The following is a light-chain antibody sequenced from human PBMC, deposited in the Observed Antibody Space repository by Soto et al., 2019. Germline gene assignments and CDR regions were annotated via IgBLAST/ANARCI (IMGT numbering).Light chain of an antibody. CDR3: NSYTNTGARV. CDR2: AVT. Sequence: QSALTQPASVSGSPGQSITISCTGTSSDIGAYNYVSWYQQHPGKAPKLMIYAVTDRPSGVSSRFSGSKSANTASLTISGLQAEDEADYYCNSYTNTGARVFGGGTKLTVL. V-gene: IGLV2-14*01. CDR1: SSDIGAYNY. J-gene: IGLJ2*01.